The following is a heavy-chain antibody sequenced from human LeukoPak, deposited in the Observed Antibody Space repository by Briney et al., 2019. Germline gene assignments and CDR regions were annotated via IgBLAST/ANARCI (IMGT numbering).Heavy chain of an antibody. D-gene: IGHD6-13*01. J-gene: IGHJ4*02. V-gene: IGHV1-18*01. Sequence: ASVKVSCKASGYTFTSHGISWVRQAPGQGLEWLGWISAYNGNTNYAQKLQGRVTMTTDTSTSTAYMELRSLRSGDTAVYYCAREAAGYFDFWGQGTLVTVSS. CDR2: ISAYNGNT. CDR1: GYTFTSHG. CDR3: AREAAGYFDF.